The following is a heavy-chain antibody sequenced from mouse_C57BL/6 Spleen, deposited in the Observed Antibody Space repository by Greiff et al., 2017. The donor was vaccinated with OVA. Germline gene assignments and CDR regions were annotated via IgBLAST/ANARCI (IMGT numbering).Heavy chain of an antibody. CDR2: IRSKSNNSAS. CDR1: GFSFNTYA. CDR3: VRGGYSFDY. D-gene: IGHD1-1*02. V-gene: IGHV10-1*01. Sequence: EVKVVESGGGLVQPKGSLKLSCAASGFSFNTYAMNWVRQAPGTGLEWVARIRSKSNNSASYYADSVKDRFTISRNDSESMLYQQRNSLKTEDTAMYYGVRGGYSFDYWGQGTTLTVSS. J-gene: IGHJ2*01.